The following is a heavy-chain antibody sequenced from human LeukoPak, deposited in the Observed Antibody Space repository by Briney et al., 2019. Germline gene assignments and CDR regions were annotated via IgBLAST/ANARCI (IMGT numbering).Heavy chain of an antibody. V-gene: IGHV3-11*01. CDR3: ARDQGYCSCTSCRFDAFDI. Sequence: GGSLRLSCAASGFTFSDYYMSWIRQAPGKGLEWVSYISSSGSTIYYADSVKGRFTISRDNAKNSLYLQMNSLRAEDRAVYYCARDQGYCSCTSCRFDAFDIWGQGTMVTVSS. CDR2: ISSSGSTI. D-gene: IGHD2-2*01. J-gene: IGHJ3*02. CDR1: GFTFSDYY.